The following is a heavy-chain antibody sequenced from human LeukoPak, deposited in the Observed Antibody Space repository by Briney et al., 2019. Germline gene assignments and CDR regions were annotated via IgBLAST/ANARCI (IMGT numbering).Heavy chain of an antibody. V-gene: IGHV1-2*02. D-gene: IGHD1-14*01. Sequence: ASVKVSCKASGYTFTGYYMHWVRQAPGQGLEWMGWINPNNGATNYAQKFQGRVTMTSDTSISTAYMEVSRLRSDDTAVYYCARGHGINRRNFDFWGQGTLVTVSS. CDR1: GYTFTGYY. CDR3: ARGHGINRRNFDF. CDR2: INPNNGAT. J-gene: IGHJ4*02.